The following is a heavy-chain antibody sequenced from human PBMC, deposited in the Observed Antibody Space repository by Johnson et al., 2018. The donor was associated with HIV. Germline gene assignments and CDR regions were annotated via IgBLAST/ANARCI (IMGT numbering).Heavy chain of an antibody. CDR1: GFTFDDYA. Sequence: VQLVESGGGFVQPGRSLRLSCAASGFTFDDYAMHWVRQAPGKGLEWVSGISWNSGSMGYADSVKGRFTISRDNAKNSLYLQMNSLRAEDTALYYCAKGHTSSSIAPLGIWGQGTMVTVSP. J-gene: IGHJ3*02. V-gene: IGHV3-9*01. D-gene: IGHD6-6*01. CDR3: AKGHTSSSIAPLGI. CDR2: ISWNSGSM.